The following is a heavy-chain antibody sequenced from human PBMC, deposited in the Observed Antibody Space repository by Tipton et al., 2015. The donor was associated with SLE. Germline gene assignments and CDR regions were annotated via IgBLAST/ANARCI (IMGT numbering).Heavy chain of an antibody. CDR3: ARASKYDSGFDPFDF. D-gene: IGHD3-22*01. CDR2: ISSSTDYA. J-gene: IGHJ4*02. Sequence: GSLRLSCAASGFTFSDYYMSWIRQAPGKGLEWVSYISSSTDYANYADSLRGRFTMSRDNAKNSVYLQINSLRAEDTAVYYCARASKYDSGFDPFDFWGQGTLVTVSS. CDR1: GFTFSDYY. V-gene: IGHV3-11*05.